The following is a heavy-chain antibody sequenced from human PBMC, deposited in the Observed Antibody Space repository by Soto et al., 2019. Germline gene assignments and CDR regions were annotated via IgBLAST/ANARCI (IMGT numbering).Heavy chain of an antibody. J-gene: IGHJ6*02. CDR2: ISTSGTTI. V-gene: IGHV3-48*03. D-gene: IGHD6-19*01. CDR1: GFSFSSYE. CDR3: ARDMGRGPIAVADQPSYYYGLDV. Sequence: GGSLRLSCTASGFSFSSYEMNWVRQAPGRGLEWVSCISTSGTTISYADSVKGRFTISRDNAKNSLYLQMNSLRAEDTAVYYCARDMGRGPIAVADQPSYYYGLDVWGQGTTVTVSS.